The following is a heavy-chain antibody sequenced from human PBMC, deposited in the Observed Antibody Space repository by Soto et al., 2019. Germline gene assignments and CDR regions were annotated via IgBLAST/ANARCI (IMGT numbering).Heavy chain of an antibody. J-gene: IGHJ4*02. CDR1: GFTFSSYG. CDR2: ISYDGSNK. V-gene: IGHV3-30*18. CDR3: AKDLWELPGLLDY. D-gene: IGHD1-26*01. Sequence: SLRLSCSASGFTFSSYGMHWVRQAPGKGLEWVAVISYDGSNKYYADSVKGRFTISRDNSKNTLYLQMNSLRAEDTAVYYCAKDLWELPGLLDYWGQGTLVTVSS.